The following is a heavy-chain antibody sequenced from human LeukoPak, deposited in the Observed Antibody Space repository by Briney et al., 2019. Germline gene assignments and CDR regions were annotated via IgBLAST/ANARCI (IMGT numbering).Heavy chain of an antibody. CDR3: VRDRGWYHFYL. Sequence: PGGSLRLSCAASGFTFSSYWMTWIRQAPRKGLEWVGHIKEDATESRSADSVKGRFTISRDNTKNSLFLQLNSLRAEDTAVYYCVRDRGWYHFYLWGQGTLVTVSS. V-gene: IGHV3-7*01. D-gene: IGHD3-10*01. CDR1: GFTFSSYW. J-gene: IGHJ4*02. CDR2: IKEDATES.